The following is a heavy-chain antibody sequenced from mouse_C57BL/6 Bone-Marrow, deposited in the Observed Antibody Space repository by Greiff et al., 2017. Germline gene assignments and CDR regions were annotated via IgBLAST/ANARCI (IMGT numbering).Heavy chain of an antibody. CDR3: EASHYDYAMDY. V-gene: IGHV5-17*01. J-gene: IGHJ4*01. Sequence: DVQLQESGGGLVKPGGSLKLSCAASGFTFSDYGMHWVRQAPEKGLEWVAYISSGSSTIYYADTVKGRFTISRDNAKNTLFLQMTSLRSEDTAMYYCEASHYDYAMDYWGQGTSVTVSS. D-gene: IGHD2-4*01. CDR2: ISSGSSTI. CDR1: GFTFSDYG.